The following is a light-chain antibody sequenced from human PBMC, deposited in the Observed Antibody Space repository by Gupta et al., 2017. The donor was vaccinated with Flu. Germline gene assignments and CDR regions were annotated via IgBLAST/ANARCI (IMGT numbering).Light chain of an antibody. CDR1: HDIGNY. J-gene: IGKJ5*01. Sequence: DIQMTQSPSSLSASVGDRVAITCRTSHDIGNYLAWYQRTPGKTPKLLIYAASSLVSGVPSRFSGSASGTEFTLTITNLRPEDVATYCCQIYNRDPPTFGQGTRLEI. CDR3: QIYNRDPPT. CDR2: AAS. V-gene: IGKV1-27*01.